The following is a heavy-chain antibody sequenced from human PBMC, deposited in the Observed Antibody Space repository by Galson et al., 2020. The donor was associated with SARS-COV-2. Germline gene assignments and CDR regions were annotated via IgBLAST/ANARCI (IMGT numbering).Heavy chain of an antibody. CDR1: GGTFSSYA. D-gene: IGHD4-17*01. CDR2: IIPIFGTA. CDR3: PRYDYGDYEAAAVDYCCGIDV. Sequence: SVKVSCQASGGTFSSYAISWVRQAPGQGLEWMGGIIPIFGTANYAQKFQGRVTITADESTSTAYMALSRLRSEDTAVYYCPRYDYGDYEAAAVDYCCGIDVWDKATTV. V-gene: IGHV1-69*13. J-gene: IGHJ6*04.